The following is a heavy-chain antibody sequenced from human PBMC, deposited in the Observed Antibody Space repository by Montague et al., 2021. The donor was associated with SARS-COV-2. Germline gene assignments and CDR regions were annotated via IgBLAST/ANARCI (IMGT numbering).Heavy chain of an antibody. J-gene: IGHJ4*02. CDR2: INQSGST. CDR3: ATSSSRSYYVGLDY. D-gene: IGHD3-10*01. CDR1: GGSFSGFQ. Sequence: SETLSLTCALYGGSFSGFQWSWIRQSPGKGLEWIGEINQSGSTNYKLSLKSRLTMSLDTSKNQVSLKLSSVTAADTAVYYCATSSSRSYYVGLDYWGQGTLVTVTS. V-gene: IGHV4-34*01.